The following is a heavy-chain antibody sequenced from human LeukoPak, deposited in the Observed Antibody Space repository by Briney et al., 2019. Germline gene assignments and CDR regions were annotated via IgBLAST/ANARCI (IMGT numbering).Heavy chain of an antibody. D-gene: IGHD2-15*01. CDR3: AKEGYCSGGSCYSLDY. CDR1: GFTFSSYG. J-gene: IGHJ4*02. V-gene: IGHV3-30*18. Sequence: GRSLRLSCAASGFTFSSYGMHWVRQAPGKGLEWVAVISYDGSNKYYAGSVKGRFTISRDSSKNTLYLQMNSLRAEDTAVYYCAKEGYCSGGSCYSLDYWGQGTLVTVSS. CDR2: ISYDGSNK.